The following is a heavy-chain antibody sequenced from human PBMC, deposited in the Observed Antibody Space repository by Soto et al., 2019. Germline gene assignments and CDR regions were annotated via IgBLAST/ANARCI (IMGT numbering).Heavy chain of an antibody. V-gene: IGHV1-69*12. CDR2: IIPMFGTA. D-gene: IGHD2-2*01. Sequence: QVQLVQSGAEVKKPGSSVKVSCKASGGTFSTYTINWVRQAPGQGLEWKGGIIPMFGTANYAQKFQGRVTITADESTITAYMELSSLRSEDTAVYYCARRYCISTSCHYYGMDVWGQGTTVTVSS. CDR3: ARRYCISTSCHYYGMDV. J-gene: IGHJ6*02. CDR1: GGTFSTYT.